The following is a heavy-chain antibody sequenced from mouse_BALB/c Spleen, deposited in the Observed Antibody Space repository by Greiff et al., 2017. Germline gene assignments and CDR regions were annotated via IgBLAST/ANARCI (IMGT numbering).Heavy chain of an antibody. D-gene: IGHD1-1*01. Sequence: EVQRVESGGGLVQPGGSRKLSCAASGFTFSSFGMHWVRQAPEKGLEWVAYISSGSSTIYYADTVKGRFTISRDNPKNTLFLQMTSLRSEDTAMYDGASPITAVVAEAMDYWGQGTSVTVSA. CDR3: ASPITAVVAEAMDY. V-gene: IGHV5-17*02. CDR2: ISSGSSTI. J-gene: IGHJ4*01. CDR1: GFTFSSFG.